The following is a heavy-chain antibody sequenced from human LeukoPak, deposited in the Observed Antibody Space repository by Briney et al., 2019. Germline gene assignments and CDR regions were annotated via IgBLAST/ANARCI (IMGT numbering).Heavy chain of an antibody. CDR1: GFTFSSYG. V-gene: IGHV3-30*03. D-gene: IGHD4-17*01. CDR3: ARDLPYGDYGFDY. J-gene: IGHJ4*02. Sequence: PGGSLRLSCAASGFTFSSYGMHWVRQAPGKGLEWVAVISFDGRNKYFADSVKGRFTISRDNAKNSLYLQMNSLRAEDTAVYYCARDLPYGDYGFDYWGQGTLVTVSS. CDR2: ISFDGRNK.